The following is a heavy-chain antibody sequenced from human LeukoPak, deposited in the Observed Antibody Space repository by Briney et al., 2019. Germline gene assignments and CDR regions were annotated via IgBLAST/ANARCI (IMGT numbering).Heavy chain of an antibody. CDR1: GGSISSSSYY. V-gene: IGHV4-39*01. J-gene: IGHJ6*02. CDR3: ARRIVVVPAAIQYYYYGMDV. Sequence: SETLSLTCTVSGGSISSSSYYWGWIRQPPGKGLEWIGSIYYSGSTYYNPSLKSRVTISVDTSKNQSSLKLSSVTAADTAVYYCARRIVVVPAAIQYYYYGMDVWGQGTTVTVSS. CDR2: IYYSGST. D-gene: IGHD2-2*02.